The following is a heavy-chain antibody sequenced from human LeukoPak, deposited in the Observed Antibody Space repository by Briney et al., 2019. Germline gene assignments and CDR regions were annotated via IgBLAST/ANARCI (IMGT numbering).Heavy chain of an antibody. CDR1: GFTFSSYG. V-gene: IGHV3-30*02. Sequence: GGSLRLSCAASGFTFSSYGMHWVRQAPGKGLEWVAFIRYDGSNKYYADSVKGRFTISRDNSKNTLYLQMNSLRAEDTAVYYCAKDSLDFWSGPDRGIDYWGQGTLVTVSS. J-gene: IGHJ4*02. CDR3: AKDSLDFWSGPDRGIDY. D-gene: IGHD3-3*01. CDR2: IRYDGSNK.